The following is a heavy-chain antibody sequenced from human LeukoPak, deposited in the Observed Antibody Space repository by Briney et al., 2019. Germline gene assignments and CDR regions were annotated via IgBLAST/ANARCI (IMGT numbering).Heavy chain of an antibody. J-gene: IGHJ5*02. CDR3: ARASIAAAGP. V-gene: IGHV4-34*01. CDR2: INHSGST. CDR1: VGSFSGYY. Sequence: PSETLSLTCAVYVGSFSGYYWSWIPQPPGKGLGWIGEINHSGSTNYNPSLKSRVTISVDTSKNQFSLKLSSVTAADTAVYYCARASIAAAGPWGQGTLVTVSS. D-gene: IGHD6-13*01.